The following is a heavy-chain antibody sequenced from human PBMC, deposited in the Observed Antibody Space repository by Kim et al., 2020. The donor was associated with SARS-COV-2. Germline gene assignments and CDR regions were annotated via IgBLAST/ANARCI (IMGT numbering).Heavy chain of an antibody. CDR1: GYTFTSYA. CDR2: INTNTGNP. V-gene: IGHV7-4-1*02. D-gene: IGHD5-18*01. Sequence: ASVKVSCKASGYTFTSYAMNWVRQAPGQGRELMGWINTNTGNPTYAQGFTGRFVFSLDTSVSTAYLQISSLKAEDTAVYYCAGDLEVPARIQLWPGDWYYYLDFLGKGPTVTVSS. J-gene: IGHJ6*03. CDR3: AGDLEVPARIQLWPGDWYYYLDF.